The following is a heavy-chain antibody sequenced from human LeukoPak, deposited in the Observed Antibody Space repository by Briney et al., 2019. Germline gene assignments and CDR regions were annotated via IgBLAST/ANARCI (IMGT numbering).Heavy chain of an antibody. V-gene: IGHV4-59*01. CDR3: ARGLEQWLVSWYFDL. D-gene: IGHD6-19*01. J-gene: IGHJ2*01. Sequence: SETLSLTCTVSGGSISSYYWSWIRQPPGKGLEWIGYIYYSGSTNYNPSLKSRVTISVDTSKNQFSLKLSSVTAADTAVYCCARGLEQWLVSWYFDLWGRGTLVTVSS. CDR1: GGSISSYY. CDR2: IYYSGST.